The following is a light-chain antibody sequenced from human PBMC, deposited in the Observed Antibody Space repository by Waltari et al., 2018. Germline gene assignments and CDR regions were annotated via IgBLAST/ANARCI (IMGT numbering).Light chain of an antibody. J-gene: IGLJ1*01. Sequence: SYELTQPPSVSVSPGQTARITCSGDALPKQFAYWYQQKPGQAPVLVMYKDTERPSGTPERFSGSSSGTTVTLTISGAQAEDEADYHCQSADSSGTYDVFGTGTKVTVL. CDR2: KDT. CDR3: QSADSSGTYDV. V-gene: IGLV3-25*03. CDR1: ALPKQF.